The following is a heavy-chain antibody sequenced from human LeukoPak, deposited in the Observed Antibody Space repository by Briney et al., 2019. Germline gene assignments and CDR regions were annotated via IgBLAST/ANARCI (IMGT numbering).Heavy chain of an antibody. V-gene: IGHV4-4*07. Sequence: SETLSLTCTVSGVSIRNYYGSWIRHPAGEGLEWIGRVYVSGSTKYNPSLQTRVTMSVDTSENQFSLILTSVTAADTAVYYCARVWGGVSNMDVWGKGTTVTVSS. CDR2: VYVSGST. J-gene: IGHJ6*03. CDR1: GVSIRNYY. CDR3: ARVWGGVSNMDV. D-gene: IGHD3-16*01.